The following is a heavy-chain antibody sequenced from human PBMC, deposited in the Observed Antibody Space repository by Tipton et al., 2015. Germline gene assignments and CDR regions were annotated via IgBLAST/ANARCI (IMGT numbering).Heavy chain of an antibody. J-gene: IGHJ6*02. Sequence: QLVQSGGEVKKPGESLNISCKASGYRFSNHWIGWVRQMPGKGLEWVGIIHPSDSETIYSPSFQGQVTFSVDKSISTAYLQWSGLKASDSAMYYCARHVLGVAAAGLALDVWGQGTTVTVSS. D-gene: IGHD6-13*01. CDR2: IHPSDSET. CDR1: GYRFSNHW. V-gene: IGHV5-51*01. CDR3: ARHVLGVAAAGLALDV.